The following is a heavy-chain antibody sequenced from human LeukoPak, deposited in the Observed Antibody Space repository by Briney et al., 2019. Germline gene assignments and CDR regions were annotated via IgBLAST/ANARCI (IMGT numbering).Heavy chain of an antibody. CDR1: GYTFTGYY. V-gene: IGHV1-2*02. Sequence: GDSVKVSCKASGYTFTGYYIHWVRQAPGQGLEWMGWINPNSGDTHYAQKFQGRVTMTRDTSINTAYIELSWLTSDDTAVYYCASHITMGRGVLDNWGQGTLVTVSS. D-gene: IGHD3-10*01. CDR3: ASHITMGRGVLDN. CDR2: INPNSGDT. J-gene: IGHJ4*02.